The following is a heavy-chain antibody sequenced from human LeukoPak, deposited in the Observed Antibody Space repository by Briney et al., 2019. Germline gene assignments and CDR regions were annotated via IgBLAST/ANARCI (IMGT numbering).Heavy chain of an antibody. J-gene: IGHJ4*02. CDR2: ISSRGRYT. CDR1: GFTFSSYA. Sequence: PGGSLRLSCATSGFTFSSYAMRWVRQAPGKGLEWVSNISSRGRYTYYADSVKGRFTISRDNSKNTLYLQMNNLRAEDTAVYYCARASGHLDYWGQGTLVTVSS. CDR3: ARASGHLDY. V-gene: IGHV3-23*01. D-gene: IGHD1-26*01.